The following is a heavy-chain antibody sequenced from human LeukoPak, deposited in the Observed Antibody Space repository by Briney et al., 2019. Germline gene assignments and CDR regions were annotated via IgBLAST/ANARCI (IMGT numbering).Heavy chain of an antibody. J-gene: IGHJ4*02. Sequence: PGGSLRLSCAASGFTFSSYAMNWFRQAQGKGLDWAQGTGSTGVSTFYADSVKGRFTVSRDNSKNTLSLQMNSLRAEDTAVYYCAKDPGVVPAHYFDYWGQGTLVTVSS. D-gene: IGHD2-2*01. V-gene: IGHV3-23*01. CDR3: AKDPGVVPAHYFDY. CDR2: TGSTGVST. CDR1: GFTFSSYA.